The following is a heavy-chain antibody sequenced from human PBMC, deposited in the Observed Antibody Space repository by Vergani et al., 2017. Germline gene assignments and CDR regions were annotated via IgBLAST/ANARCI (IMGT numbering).Heavy chain of an antibody. J-gene: IGHJ4*02. D-gene: IGHD6-6*01. V-gene: IGHV1-2*06. CDR1: GYTFTGYY. Sequence: QVQLVQSGAEVKKPGASVKVSCKASGYTFTGYYMHWVRQAPGQGLEWMGRINPNSGGTNYAQKFQGRVTMTRDTSISTAYMELSRLRSDDTAVYYCARDLAARPSFLYXFDYWGQGTLVTVSS. CDR2: INPNSGGT. CDR3: ARDLAARPSFLYXFDY.